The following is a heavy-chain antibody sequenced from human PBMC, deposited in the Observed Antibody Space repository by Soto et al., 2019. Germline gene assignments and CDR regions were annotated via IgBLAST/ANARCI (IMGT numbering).Heavy chain of an antibody. D-gene: IGHD5-18*01. V-gene: IGHV1-18*01. CDR1: GGTFSSYA. CDR2: ISAHNGNT. J-gene: IGHJ4*02. Sequence: VASVKVSCKASGGTFSSYAISWVRQAPGQGLEWMGWISAHNGNTKYAQKLQGRVTMTTDTSTSTAYMEVRSLRSDDTAVYYCARDTAMALPDAWGQGTLVTVSS. CDR3: ARDTAMALPDA.